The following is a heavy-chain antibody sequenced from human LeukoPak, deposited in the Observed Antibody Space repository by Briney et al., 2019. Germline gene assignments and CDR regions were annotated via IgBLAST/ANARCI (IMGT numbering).Heavy chain of an antibody. CDR1: GGSTNSYY. CDR2: IYSSGST. D-gene: IGHD2-2*01. V-gene: IGHV4-4*07. J-gene: IGHJ4*02. CDR3: ARVKASSTSWTYDQ. Sequence: SETLSLTCSVSGGSTNSYYWSWIRQSGGKGLEWIGRIYSSGSTVYNPSLNSRLTMSIDTSKNQFSLTLKSVTATDTAVYYCARVKASSTSWTYDQWGQGALVTVSS.